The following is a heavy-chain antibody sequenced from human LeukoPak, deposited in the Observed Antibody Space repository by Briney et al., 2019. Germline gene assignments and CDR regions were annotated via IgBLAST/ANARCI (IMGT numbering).Heavy chain of an antibody. Sequence: ASVKVSCKASGYTFTCYYMHWVRQAPGQGLEWMGWINPNSGGTNYAQKFQGRVTMTRDTSISTAYMELSRLRSDDTAVYYCARYGSGSYTFDYWGQGTLVTVSS. CDR3: ARYGSGSYTFDY. V-gene: IGHV1-2*02. CDR1: GYTFTCYY. D-gene: IGHD3-10*01. J-gene: IGHJ4*02. CDR2: INPNSGGT.